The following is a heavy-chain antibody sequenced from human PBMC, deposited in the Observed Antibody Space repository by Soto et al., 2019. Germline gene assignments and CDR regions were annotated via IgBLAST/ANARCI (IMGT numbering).Heavy chain of an antibody. J-gene: IGHJ6*02. V-gene: IGHV3-23*01. CDR3: AKGNLPSYYYGMDV. CDR1: GFTFSSYA. Sequence: EVPLLESGGGLVQPGGSLRLSCAASGFTFSSYAMSWVRQAPGKGLEWVSAISGSGGSTYYADSVKGRFTISRDNSKNTLYLQMNSLRAEDTAVYYCAKGNLPSYYYGMDVWGQGTTVTVSS. CDR2: ISGSGGST.